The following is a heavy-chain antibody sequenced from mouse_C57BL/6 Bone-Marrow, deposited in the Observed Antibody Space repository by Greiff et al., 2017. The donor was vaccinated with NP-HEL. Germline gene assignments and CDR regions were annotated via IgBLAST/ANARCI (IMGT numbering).Heavy chain of an antibody. V-gene: IGHV14-4*01. CDR1: GFNIKDDY. J-gene: IGHJ3*01. D-gene: IGHD1-1*01. CDR3: TTPTRAY. Sequence: EVQLQHSGAELVRPGASVKLSCTASGFNIKDDYMHWVKQRPEQGLEWIGWIDPENGDTEYASKFQGKATITADTSSNTAYLQLSSLTSEDTAVYYCTTPTRAYWGQGTLVTVSA. CDR2: IDPENGDT.